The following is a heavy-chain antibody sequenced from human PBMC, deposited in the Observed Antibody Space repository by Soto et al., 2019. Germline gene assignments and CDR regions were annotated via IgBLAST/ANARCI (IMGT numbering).Heavy chain of an antibody. Sequence: HPGGSLRLSCAASGFTFSSYAMSWVRQAPGKGLEWVSAISGSGGSTYYADSVKGRFTISRDNSKNTLYLQMNSLRAEDTAAYYCAKDIWFGDSFAYDYWGQGTLVTVSS. J-gene: IGHJ4*02. CDR1: GFTFSSYA. CDR3: AKDIWFGDSFAYDY. CDR2: ISGSGGST. V-gene: IGHV3-23*01. D-gene: IGHD3-10*01.